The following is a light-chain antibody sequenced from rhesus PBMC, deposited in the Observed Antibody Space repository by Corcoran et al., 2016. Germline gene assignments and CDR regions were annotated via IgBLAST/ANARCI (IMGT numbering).Light chain of an antibody. J-gene: IGKJ1*01. V-gene: IGKV1-22*01. Sequence: DIQMTQSPSSLSASVGDTVTITCRASQSISSWLDWYQQQPGKAPTLLIYKASTLQSGVPSRFSGRGAGTDFTRTISSLQSEDCATYYCQQYSSSPWTFGQGTKVEIK. CDR2: KAS. CDR1: QSISSW. CDR3: QQYSSSPWT.